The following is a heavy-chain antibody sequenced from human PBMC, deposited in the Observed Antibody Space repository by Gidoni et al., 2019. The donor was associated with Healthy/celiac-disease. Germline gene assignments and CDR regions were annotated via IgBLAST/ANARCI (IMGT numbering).Heavy chain of an antibody. Sequence: VQLQESGPGLVKPSETLSLTCTVSGGSLSSYYWSWIRQPPGQGLEWIGYIYYSGSTNYNPSLKSRVNISVETSKNQFSLKLSSVTAADTAVYYCARGGRETNWNPTYYYYYGMDVWGQGTTVTVSS. D-gene: IGHD1-1*01. J-gene: IGHJ6*02. CDR3: ARGGRETNWNPTYYYYYGMDV. V-gene: IGHV4-59*01. CDR1: GGSLSSYY. CDR2: IYYSGST.